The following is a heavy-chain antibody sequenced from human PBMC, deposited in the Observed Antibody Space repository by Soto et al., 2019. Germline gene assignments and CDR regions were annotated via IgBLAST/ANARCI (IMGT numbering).Heavy chain of an antibody. CDR1: GGSFSGYY. J-gene: IGHJ3*02. D-gene: IGHD3-22*01. CDR3: ARGPYYYDSSAYYYALGFDI. Sequence: SETLSLTCGVYGGSFSGYYWSWIRQPPGKGLEWIGEISRGGTTNYKPSLKSRVTISVDTSNNQFSLRLGSVTAADTAVYYCARGPYYYDSSAYYYALGFDIWGQGTLVTVSS. CDR2: ISRGGTT. V-gene: IGHV4-34*01.